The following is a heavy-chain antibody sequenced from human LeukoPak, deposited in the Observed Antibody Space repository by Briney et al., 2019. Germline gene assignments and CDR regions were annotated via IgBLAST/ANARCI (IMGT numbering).Heavy chain of an antibody. V-gene: IGHV4-61*05. J-gene: IGHJ5*02. D-gene: IGHD4-17*01. Sequence: SETLSLTCTVSGGSISSSGYYWGWIRQPPGKGLEWIGRIYTSGSTNYNPSLKSRVTMSVDTSKNQFSLKLSSVTAADTAVYYCARAHDRVGKNYGDYLFDPWGQGTLVTVSS. CDR1: GGSISSSGYY. CDR3: ARAHDRVGKNYGDYLFDP. CDR2: IYTSGST.